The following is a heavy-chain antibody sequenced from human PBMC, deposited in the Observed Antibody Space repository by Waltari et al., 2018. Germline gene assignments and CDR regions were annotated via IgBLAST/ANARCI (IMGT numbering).Heavy chain of an antibody. J-gene: IGHJ4*02. CDR3: ARDDCSGGSCSSDY. D-gene: IGHD2-15*01. Sequence: QVQLVQSGAEVKKPGSSVKVSCKASGGTFSSYAISWVRQAPGQGLEWMGRISPIFGTANYAQKFQGRVTITADKSTSTAYMELSSLRSEDTAVYYCARDDCSGGSCSSDYWGQGTLVTVSS. CDR2: ISPIFGTA. CDR1: GGTFSSYA. V-gene: IGHV1-69*08.